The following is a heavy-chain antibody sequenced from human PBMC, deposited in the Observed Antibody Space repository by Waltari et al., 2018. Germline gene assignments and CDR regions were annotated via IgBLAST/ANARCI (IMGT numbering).Heavy chain of an antibody. V-gene: IGHV4-34*01. CDR3: ARGRYYDILTVPNAFDI. Sequence: QVQLQQWGAGLLKPSETLSLTCAVYGGSFSGYYWSWIRPPPGKGLEWIGEINHSGSTNYNPSLKSRVTISVDTSKNQFSLKLSSVTAADTAVYYCARGRYYDILTVPNAFDIWGQGTMVTVSS. D-gene: IGHD3-9*01. CDR1: GGSFSGYY. CDR2: INHSGST. J-gene: IGHJ3*02.